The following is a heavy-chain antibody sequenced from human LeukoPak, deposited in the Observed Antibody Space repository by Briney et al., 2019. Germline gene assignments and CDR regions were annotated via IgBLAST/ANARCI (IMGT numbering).Heavy chain of an antibody. D-gene: IGHD3-3*02. CDR3: AKIRAPAYDF. J-gene: IGHJ3*01. CDR2: ISGSGSGDST. CDR1: GFTFSSYS. Sequence: GGSLRLSCAASGFTFSSYSMNWVRQAPGKGLEWVSAISGSGSGDSTYYADSVKGRFTISRDNSKNTLYLQMNSLRAEDTAIYYCAKIRAPAYDFWGQGTMVTVSS. V-gene: IGHV3-23*01.